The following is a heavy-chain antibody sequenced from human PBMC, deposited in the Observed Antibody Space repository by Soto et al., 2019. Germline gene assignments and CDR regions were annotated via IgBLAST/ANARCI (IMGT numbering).Heavy chain of an antibody. Sequence: GIPAKVSCKASGYTFTSYYMHWVRQAPGQGFEWMGIINPSGGSTSYAQKFQGRVTMTRDTSTSTVYMELSSLRSEDTAVYYCARCSCDYGSYYYYGMDVWGQGTTVTVSS. CDR3: ARCSCDYGSYYYYGMDV. CDR2: INPSGGST. J-gene: IGHJ6*02. CDR1: GYTFTSYY. D-gene: IGHD4-17*01. V-gene: IGHV1-46*01.